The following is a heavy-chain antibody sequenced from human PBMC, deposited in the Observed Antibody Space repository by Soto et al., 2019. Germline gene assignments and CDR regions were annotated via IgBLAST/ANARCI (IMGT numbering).Heavy chain of an antibody. J-gene: IGHJ4*02. CDR3: ATLCGGACFTDY. V-gene: IGHV1-3*04. Sequence: QVQLVQSGAEVKKPGASVKVSCRASGYTFTSYTMHWVRQAPGQRLEWMGWINTGNGNTKYSQKFQGRVTITRDTSASTAYMELSSLRSEDTAAYYCATLCGGACFTDYWGQGTLVTVSS. CDR2: INTGNGNT. D-gene: IGHD2-21*02. CDR1: GYTFTSYT.